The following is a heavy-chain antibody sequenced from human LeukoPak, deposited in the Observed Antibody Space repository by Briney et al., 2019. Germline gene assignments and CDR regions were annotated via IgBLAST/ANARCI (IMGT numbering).Heavy chain of an antibody. CDR3: AREGPMRGYFDY. CDR1: GGSISSGSSY. J-gene: IGHJ4*02. CDR2: ISPSGST. V-gene: IGHV4-61*02. Sequence: SETLSLTCTVSGGSISSGSSYWNWIRQPAGKGLEWIGRISPSGSTNYNPSLKSRVTISVDTSKKQFSLKLSSVTAADTAVYYCAREGPMRGYFDYWGQGTQVTVSS.